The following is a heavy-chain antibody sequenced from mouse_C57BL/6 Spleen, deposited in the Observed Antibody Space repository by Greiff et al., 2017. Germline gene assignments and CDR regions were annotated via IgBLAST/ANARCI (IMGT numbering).Heavy chain of an antibody. CDR1: GYTFTSYW. J-gene: IGHJ3*01. V-gene: IGHV1-55*01. CDR2: IYPGSGST. Sequence: VQLQQPGAELVKPGASVKMSCKASGYTFTSYWITWVKQRPGQGLEWIGDIYPGSGSTNYNEKFKSKATLTVDKSSSTAYMQLSSLTSEDSAVYYCARWSSGYWFAYWGQGTLVTVSA. CDR3: ARWSSGYWFAY. D-gene: IGHD3-2*02.